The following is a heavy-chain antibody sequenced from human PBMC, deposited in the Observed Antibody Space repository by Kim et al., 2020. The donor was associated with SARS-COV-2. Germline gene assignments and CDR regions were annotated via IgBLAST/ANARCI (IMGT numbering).Heavy chain of an antibody. V-gene: IGHV4-39*01. Sequence: SETLSLTCSVSGGSITGTNYYWGWVRQPPGQGLEWFGSFYSSGNMFYNPSFRGRVAILVDTSKNQFSLILDSLTVADTAVYYCAGGGDGYNVHYFESWGRGTLVTVSS. CDR2: FYSSGNM. J-gene: IGHJ4*02. CDR1: GGSITGTNYY. CDR3: AGGGDGYNVHYFES. D-gene: IGHD2-21*01.